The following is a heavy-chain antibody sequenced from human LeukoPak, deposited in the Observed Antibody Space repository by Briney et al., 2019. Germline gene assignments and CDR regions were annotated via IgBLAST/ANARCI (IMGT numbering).Heavy chain of an antibody. CDR2: MNEYSTTI. D-gene: IGHD3-16*01. V-gene: IGHV3-74*01. CDR3: ARVGVNPVDH. J-gene: IGHJ4*02. CDR1: GFPFNSFW. Sequence: GGSLRLSCAASGFPFNSFWMHWVRQAPGKGLVWVSDMNEYSTTIRYADSVKGRFTISRDNAKSILYLQMNNLRAEDTAMYFCARVGVNPVDHWGQGTLVTVSS.